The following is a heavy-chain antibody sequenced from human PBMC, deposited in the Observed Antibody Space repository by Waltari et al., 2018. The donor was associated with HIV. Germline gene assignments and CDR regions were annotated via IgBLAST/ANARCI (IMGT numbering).Heavy chain of an antibody. D-gene: IGHD6-6*01. Sequence: EVQLVPSGAEVKKPGETMQISCKGSGYSFTSTWIGWVRQMPGKGLEWMGIIYPGDSDTRYSPSFQGQVTISADKAISTAYLQWSSLKASDTAMYYCARHFRYSSSSDWFDPWGQGTLVTVSS. V-gene: IGHV5-51*01. CDR1: GYSFTSTW. J-gene: IGHJ5*02. CDR3: ARHFRYSSSSDWFDP. CDR2: IYPGDSDT.